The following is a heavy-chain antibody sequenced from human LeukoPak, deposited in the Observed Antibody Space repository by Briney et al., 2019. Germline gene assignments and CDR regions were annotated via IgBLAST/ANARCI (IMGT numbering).Heavy chain of an antibody. CDR3: ARHPSYDSSDGIDP. CDR1: GYTFTSYY. CDR2: INPSGGST. V-gene: IGHV1-46*01. D-gene: IGHD3-22*01. Sequence: GASVKVSCKASGYTFTSYYMHWVRQAPGQGLEWMGIINPSGGSTSYAQKFQGRVTMTRDMSTSTVYMELSSLKASDTAMYYCARHPSYDSSDGIDPWGQGTLVTVSS. J-gene: IGHJ5*02.